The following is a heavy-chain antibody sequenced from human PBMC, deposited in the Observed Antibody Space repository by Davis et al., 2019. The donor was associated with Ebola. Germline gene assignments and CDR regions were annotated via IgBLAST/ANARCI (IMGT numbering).Heavy chain of an antibody. CDR2: ISRSGSTI. CDR3: ARELGYCSSTSCYGRYYYGMDV. J-gene: IGHJ6*02. Sequence: PGGSLRLSCAAPGFTFSSYEMNWVRQAPGKGLEWVSYISRSGSTIYYADSVKGRFTVSRDNAKNSLYLQMNSLRAEDTAVYYCARELGYCSSTSCYGRYYYGMDVWGQGTTVTVSS. V-gene: IGHV3-48*03. D-gene: IGHD2-2*01. CDR1: GFTFSSYE.